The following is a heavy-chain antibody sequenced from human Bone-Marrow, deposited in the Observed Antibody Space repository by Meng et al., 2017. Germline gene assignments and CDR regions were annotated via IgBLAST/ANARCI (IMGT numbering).Heavy chain of an antibody. Sequence: GESLKISCAASGFTFSSYSMNWVRQAPGKGLEWVSSISSSSSYIYYADSVKGRFTISRDNAKNSLYLQMNSLRAEDTAVYYCARMHDSSSWFFDYWGQGTLVTVSS. D-gene: IGHD6-13*01. CDR3: ARMHDSSSWFFDY. CDR1: GFTFSSYS. V-gene: IGHV3-21*04. J-gene: IGHJ4*02. CDR2: ISSSSSYI.